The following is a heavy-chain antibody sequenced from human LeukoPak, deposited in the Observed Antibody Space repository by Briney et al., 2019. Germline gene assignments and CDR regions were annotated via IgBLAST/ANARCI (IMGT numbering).Heavy chain of an antibody. CDR3: TRDFVF. CDR1: GFAFSTYW. J-gene: IGHJ4*02. V-gene: IGHV3-7*01. CDR2: INQDGSAK. D-gene: IGHD3-3*01. Sequence: GGSLRLSCAASGFAFSTYWMDWVRQAPGKGLEWVGNINQDGSAKHYVDSVRGRFTISRDNARNSVYLQMSALRVEDTAVYYRTRDFVFWGQGSLVTASS.